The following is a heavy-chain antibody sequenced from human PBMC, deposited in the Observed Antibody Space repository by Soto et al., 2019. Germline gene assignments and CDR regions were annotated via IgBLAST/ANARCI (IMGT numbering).Heavy chain of an antibody. CDR2: ISSSSGTI. V-gene: IGHV3-48*01. CDR1: GFSFSSYS. D-gene: IGHD2-15*01. J-gene: IGHJ4*01. CDR3: AGRFDY. Sequence: PGGSLRLSCAASGFSFSSYSMNWVRQAPGKGLEWVSYISSSSGTIEYADSVKGRFTISRDNAKNSLYLQMNSLRAEDTAVYYCAGRFDYWGHGTLVTVSS.